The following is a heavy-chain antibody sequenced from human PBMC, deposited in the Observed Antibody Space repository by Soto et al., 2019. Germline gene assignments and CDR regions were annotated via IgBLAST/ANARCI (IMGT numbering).Heavy chain of an antibody. CDR1: GYTFTGYY. CDR3: ARNSIAVAGPSPYYYYGMDV. J-gene: IGHJ6*02. Sequence: GASVKVSCKASGYTFTGYYMHWVRQAPGQGLEWMGWINPNSGGTNYAQKFQGWVTMTRDTSISTAYMELSRLRSDDTAVYYCARNSIAVAGPSPYYYYGMDVWGQGTTVTVSS. D-gene: IGHD6-19*01. CDR2: INPNSGGT. V-gene: IGHV1-2*04.